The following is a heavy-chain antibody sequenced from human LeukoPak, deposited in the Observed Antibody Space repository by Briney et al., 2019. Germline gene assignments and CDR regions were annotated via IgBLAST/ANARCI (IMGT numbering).Heavy chain of an antibody. CDR3: ARDSAGTIDY. V-gene: IGHV1-2*02. J-gene: IGHJ4*02. Sequence: ASVKVSCKASGYTFTGYYMQWVRQAPGQGPEWMGWINPNSGDTSYAQKFQGRVTMTRDTSISTAYMELSRLGSDDTAVYYCARDSAGTIDYWGQGTLVTVSS. CDR2: INPNSGDT. D-gene: IGHD6-19*01. CDR1: GYTFTGYY.